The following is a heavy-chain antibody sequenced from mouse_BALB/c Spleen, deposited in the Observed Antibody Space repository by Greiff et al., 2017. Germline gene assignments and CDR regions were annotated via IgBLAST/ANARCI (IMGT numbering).Heavy chain of an antibody. V-gene: IGHV5-6-5*01. CDR2: ISSGGST. D-gene: IGHD1-1*01. J-gene: IGHJ2*01. CDR3: ARPLQFITTVVAPFDY. Sequence: EVKLQESGGGLVKPGGSLKLSCAASGFTFSSYAMSWVRQTPEKRLEWVASISSGGSTYYPDSVKGRFTISRDNARNILYLQMSSLRSEDTAMYYCARPLQFITTVVAPFDYWGQGTTLTVSS. CDR1: GFTFSSYA.